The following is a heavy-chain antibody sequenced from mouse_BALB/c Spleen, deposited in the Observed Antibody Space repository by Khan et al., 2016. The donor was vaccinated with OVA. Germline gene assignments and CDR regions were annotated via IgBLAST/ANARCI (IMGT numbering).Heavy chain of an antibody. Sequence: VQLKESGPGLVKPSQSLSLTCTVTGYSITSGYGWNWIRQFPGNKLEWMGYISYSGSTNYNPLLNSRISINRATSKNQFFLQLNSVTTEDTATYYCARTARIKYWGQGTTLTVSS. J-gene: IGHJ2*01. D-gene: IGHD1-2*01. CDR1: GYSITSGYG. CDR3: ARTARIKY. CDR2: ISYSGST. V-gene: IGHV3-2*02.